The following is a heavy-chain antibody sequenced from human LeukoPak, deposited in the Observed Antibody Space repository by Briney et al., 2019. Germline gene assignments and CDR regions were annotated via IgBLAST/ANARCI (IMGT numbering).Heavy chain of an antibody. CDR2: INPNSGAT. Sequence: ASVTVSCKASGYTFTGYYLHWVRQAPGQGLEWMGWINPNSGATDYAQNFQGRVTMARDTSITTAYMELSSLRSDDTAVYCCARGLSETGISDWGQGTLVTVSS. J-gene: IGHJ4*02. CDR1: GYTFTGYY. D-gene: IGHD3-9*01. V-gene: IGHV1-2*02. CDR3: ARGLSETGISD.